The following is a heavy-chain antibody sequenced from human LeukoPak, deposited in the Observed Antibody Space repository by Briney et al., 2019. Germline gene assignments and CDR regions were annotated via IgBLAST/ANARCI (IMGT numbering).Heavy chain of an antibody. D-gene: IGHD2-21*01. CDR2: ISSSSSTI. Sequence: GGSLRLSCAASGFTFSSYSMNWVRQAPGKGLEWVSYISSSSSTIYYADSVKGRFTISRDNAKNSLYLQMNSLRAEDTAVYYCARALYCGGDCLDAFDIWGQGTMVTVSS. CDR3: ARALYCGGDCLDAFDI. J-gene: IGHJ3*02. CDR1: GFTFSSYS. V-gene: IGHV3-48*01.